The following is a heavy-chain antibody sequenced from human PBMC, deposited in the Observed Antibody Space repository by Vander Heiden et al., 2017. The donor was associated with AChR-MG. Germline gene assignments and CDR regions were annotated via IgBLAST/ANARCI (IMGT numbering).Heavy chain of an antibody. CDR2: INSDGSST. Sequence: EVQLVESGGGLPEPGGSLRLPWSASGFTFSSYWMHWVRQAPGKGLVWVSRINSDGSSTSYADSVKGGFTISRDNAKNTLYLQMNSLRAEDTAVYFCARAPTMDVWGQGTTVTVSS. CDR3: ARAPTMDV. V-gene: IGHV3-74*01. CDR1: GFTFSSYW. J-gene: IGHJ6*02.